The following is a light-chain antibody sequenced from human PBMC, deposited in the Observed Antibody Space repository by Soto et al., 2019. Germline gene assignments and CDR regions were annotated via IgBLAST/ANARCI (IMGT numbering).Light chain of an antibody. V-gene: IGKV3-15*01. CDR3: QQYNNWPPIT. CDR1: LSVSNN. Sequence: EIVLTQSPGTLSLSPGERATLSCRASLSVSNNYLAWYQHKPGQSPRLLIYRASARATGVPDRFSGSGSGTEFALTISRLQSEDFAVYYCQQYNNWPPITFGQGTRLEIK. CDR2: RAS. J-gene: IGKJ5*01.